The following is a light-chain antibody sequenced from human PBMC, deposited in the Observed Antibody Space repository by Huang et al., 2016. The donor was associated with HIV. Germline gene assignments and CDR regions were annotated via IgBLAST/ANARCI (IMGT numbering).Light chain of an antibody. CDR3: QQYKNWPPWT. V-gene: IGKV3-15*01. Sequence: EIVMTQSQATLSVSPGERATLSCTASQSVSSNLSWYQQNPGQAPRRRIYGASTRATGIPARFSGSGAGTEFTLTISSLQSEDFAVYYCQQYKNWPPWTFGQGTKVEIK. CDR1: QSVSSN. CDR2: GAS. J-gene: IGKJ1*01.